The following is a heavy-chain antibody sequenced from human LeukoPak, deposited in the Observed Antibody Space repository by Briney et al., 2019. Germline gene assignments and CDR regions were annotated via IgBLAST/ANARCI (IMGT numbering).Heavy chain of an antibody. D-gene: IGHD2-15*01. CDR3: AKDTSVVFDAFDI. Sequence: PGGSLRLSCAASGFTFDDYAMHWVRQAPGKGLEWVSGISWNSGSIDYADSVKGRFTISRDNAKNSLYLQMNSLRAEDMALYYCAKDTSVVFDAFDIWGQGTMVTVSS. V-gene: IGHV3-9*03. CDR2: ISWNSGSI. J-gene: IGHJ3*02. CDR1: GFTFDDYA.